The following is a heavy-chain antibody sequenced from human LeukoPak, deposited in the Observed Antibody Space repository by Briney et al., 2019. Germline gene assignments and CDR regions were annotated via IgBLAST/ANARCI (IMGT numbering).Heavy chain of an antibody. CDR1: GFTVSSYS. CDR2: ISSSSSTI. J-gene: IGHJ4*02. D-gene: IGHD3-22*01. Sequence: GGSLRLSCAASGFTVSSYSMNWVRQAPGKGLEWVSYISSSSSTIYYADSVKGRFTISRDNAKNSLYLQMNSLRAEDTAVYYCAILRAYDSSGYYVDYWGQGTLVTVSS. CDR3: AILRAYDSSGYYVDY. V-gene: IGHV3-48*01.